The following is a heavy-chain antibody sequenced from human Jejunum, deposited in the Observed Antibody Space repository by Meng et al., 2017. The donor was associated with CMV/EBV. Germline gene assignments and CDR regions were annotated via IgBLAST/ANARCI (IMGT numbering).Heavy chain of an antibody. J-gene: IGHJ4*02. CDR3: VRAGSGNAYGLFDY. V-gene: IGHV3-74*01. Sequence: GFTFSRHWMHWVRQGPGEGLVWVSRISSGGSDISYADSVKGRFTISRDNAKNTLYLQMNSLRAEDMAVYYCVRAGSGNAYGLFDYWSQGTLVTVSS. CDR2: ISSGGSDI. D-gene: IGHD1-26*01. CDR1: GFTFSRHW.